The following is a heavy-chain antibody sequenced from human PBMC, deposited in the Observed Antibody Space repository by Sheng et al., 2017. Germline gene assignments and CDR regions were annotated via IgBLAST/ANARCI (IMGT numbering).Heavy chain of an antibody. V-gene: IGHV3-73*02. CDR1: GFTFSSSP. CDR3: IRQSVTGTTSWFDS. J-gene: IGHJ5*01. Sequence: EVQLVESGGGLVQSGGSRKLSCAASGFTFSSSPMHWVRQASGKGLEWVGRIRSKPNNYATTYAASVDGRFTISRDDSKNTAYLQMNSLKTEDTAVYYCIRQSVTGTTSWFDSWGQGTLVTVSS. CDR2: IRSKPNNYAT. D-gene: IGHD1-7*01.